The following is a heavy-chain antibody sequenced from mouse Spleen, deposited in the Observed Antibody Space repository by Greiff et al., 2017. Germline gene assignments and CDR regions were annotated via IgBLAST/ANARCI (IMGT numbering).Heavy chain of an antibody. V-gene: IGHV1-26*01. CDR3: ARERFRYGNYDFDY. CDR1: GYTFTDYY. D-gene: IGHD2-10*02. J-gene: IGHJ2*01. CDR2: INPNNGGT. Sequence: EVQLQQSGPELVKPGASVKISCKASGYTFTDYYMNWVKQSHGKSLEWIGDINPNNGGTSYNQKFKGKATLTVDKSSSTAYMELRSLTSEDSAVYYCARERFRYGNYDFDYWGQGTTLTVSS.